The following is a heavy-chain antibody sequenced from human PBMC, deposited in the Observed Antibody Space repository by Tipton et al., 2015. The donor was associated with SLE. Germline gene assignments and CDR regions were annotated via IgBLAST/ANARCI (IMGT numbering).Heavy chain of an antibody. J-gene: IGHJ2*01. CDR3: AREGEYDWRRYFDL. Sequence: TLSLTCAVSGGSISSSNWWSWVRQPPGKGLEWIGEIYHSGSTNYNPSLKSRVTISVDKSKNQFSLKLSSVTAADTAVYYCAREGEYDWRRYFDLWGRGTLVTVSS. CDR2: IYHSGST. D-gene: IGHD3-3*01. CDR1: GGSISSSNW. V-gene: IGHV4-4*02.